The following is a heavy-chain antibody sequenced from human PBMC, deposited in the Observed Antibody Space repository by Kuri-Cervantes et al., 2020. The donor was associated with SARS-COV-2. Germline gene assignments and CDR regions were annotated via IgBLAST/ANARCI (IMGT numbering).Heavy chain of an antibody. CDR2: MNPNSGNT. CDR3: GGGYDSYYYGMDV. CDR1: EGTFSSYA. V-gene: IGHV1-8*02. D-gene: IGHD5-12*01. J-gene: IGHJ6*02. Sequence: ASVKVSCKASEGTFSSYAISWVRQAPGQGLEWMGWMNPNSGNTGYAQKFQGRVTMTRNTSISTAYMELSSLRSEDTAVYYCGGGYDSYYYGMDVWGQGTTVTVSS.